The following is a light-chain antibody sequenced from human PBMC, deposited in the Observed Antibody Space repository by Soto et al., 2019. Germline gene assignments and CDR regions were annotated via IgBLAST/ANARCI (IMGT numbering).Light chain of an antibody. Sequence: IVLTQSPGTLSLSPGERATLSCRASQSVPRRYLAWYQQKPGQAPSLLMYGVSSRATGISDRFSGSGSGTDGTLTISRLENEDGGVYYCQQYGSSYWTFGQGTKVDIK. CDR2: GVS. V-gene: IGKV3-20*01. J-gene: IGKJ1*01. CDR1: QSVPRRY. CDR3: QQYGSSYWT.